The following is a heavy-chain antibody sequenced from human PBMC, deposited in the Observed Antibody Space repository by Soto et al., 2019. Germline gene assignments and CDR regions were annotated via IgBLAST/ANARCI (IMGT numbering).Heavy chain of an antibody. CDR1: GFTFSSYA. V-gene: IGHV3-30-3*01. D-gene: IGHD4-17*01. CDR3: ARDGPYGDYYYYYGMDV. Sequence: QVQLVESGGGVVQPGRSLRLSCAASGFTFSSYATHWVRQAPGKGLEWVAVISYDGSNKYYADSVKGRFTISRDNSKNTLYLQMNSLRAEDTAVYYCARDGPYGDYYYYYGMDVWGQGTTVTVSS. CDR2: ISYDGSNK. J-gene: IGHJ6*02.